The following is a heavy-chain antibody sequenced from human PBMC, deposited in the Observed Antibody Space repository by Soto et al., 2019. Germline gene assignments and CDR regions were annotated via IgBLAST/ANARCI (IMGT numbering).Heavy chain of an antibody. CDR3: ARGSSSVTTFYFDL. J-gene: IGHJ2*01. Sequence: QVQLVQSGAEVKKPGASVKASCKASGYTFTSYAMHWVRQAPGQRLEWMGWTNPGNGNTKYSQKFQGRVTITRDTSASTAYMELSSLRSEDTAVYYCARGSSSVTTFYFDLWGRGTLVTVSS. V-gene: IGHV1-3*01. CDR2: TNPGNGNT. D-gene: IGHD4-17*01. CDR1: GYTFTSYA.